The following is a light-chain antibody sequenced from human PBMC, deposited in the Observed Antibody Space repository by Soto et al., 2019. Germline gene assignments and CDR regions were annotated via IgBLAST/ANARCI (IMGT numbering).Light chain of an antibody. V-gene: IGKV3-11*01. CDR2: DAS. Sequence: EIVLTQSPATLSLSPGERATLSCRASQGISSSLAWYQQKPGQAPRLLIYDASNRATGIPARFSGSGSGTDFTPTISSLEPEDFAVYFCQQRSNWPLTFGGGTRVEIK. CDR3: QQRSNWPLT. J-gene: IGKJ4*01. CDR1: QGISSS.